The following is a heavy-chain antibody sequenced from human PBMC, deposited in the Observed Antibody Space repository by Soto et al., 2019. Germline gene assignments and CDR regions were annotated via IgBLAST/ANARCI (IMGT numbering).Heavy chain of an antibody. CDR3: ARDLGLLRLVFDY. V-gene: IGHV1-3*01. J-gene: IGHJ4*02. D-gene: IGHD5-12*01. Sequence: QIQLMQSAPEVRRPGASVKLSCEASGYTFTVYTLHWVRQAPGHSPEWMGWINVGHGTTNDSQIFQGRVSITRDTSASTAYMELSSLTSEDTAVYYCARDLGLLRLVFDYWGQGTLVTVSS. CDR2: INVGHGTT. CDR1: GYTFTVYT.